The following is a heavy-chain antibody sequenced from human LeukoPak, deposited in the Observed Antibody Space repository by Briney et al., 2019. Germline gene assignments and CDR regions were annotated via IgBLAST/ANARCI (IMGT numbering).Heavy chain of an antibody. J-gene: IGHJ4*02. V-gene: IGHV3-53*01. D-gene: IGHD3-16*02. CDR2: IYSGGST. CDR3: ARAGRYPGVLY. Sequence: PGGSLRLSCAASGFTVSNNYMSWVRQAPAKGLEWVSVIYSGGSTYYADSVKGRFTISRDNSKNTLYLQMNSLRAEDTAVYYCARAGRYPGVLYWGQGTLVTVSS. CDR1: GFTVSNNY.